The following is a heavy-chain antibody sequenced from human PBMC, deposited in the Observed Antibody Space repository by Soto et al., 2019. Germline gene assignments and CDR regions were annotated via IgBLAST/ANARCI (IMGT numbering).Heavy chain of an antibody. V-gene: IGHV4-59*01. CDR3: ARVRVGYQLVRANWFDP. CDR2: IYYSGST. D-gene: IGHD1-26*01. Sequence: SETLSLTCTVSGGSISSYYLSWIRQPPGKGLEWIGYIYYSGSTNYNPSLKSRVAISVDASKNQFSLKLSSVTAADTAVYYCARVRVGYQLVRANWFDPWGQGTLVTVS. J-gene: IGHJ5*02. CDR1: GGSISSYY.